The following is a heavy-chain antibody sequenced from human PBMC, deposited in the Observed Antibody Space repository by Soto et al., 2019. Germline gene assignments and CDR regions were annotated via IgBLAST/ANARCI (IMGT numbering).Heavy chain of an antibody. CDR2: INHSGHN. J-gene: IGHJ4*02. Sequence: PSETLSLTCAVYGGSFNDYYWSWIRQPPGKGLEWIGEINHSGHNNYNPSLKSRVTISVDTSKNQVSLKLNSVTAADTAVYYCGGSGPLFDSWGQGILVTVSP. D-gene: IGHD3-10*01. CDR3: GGSGPLFDS. V-gene: IGHV4-34*01. CDR1: GGSFNDYY.